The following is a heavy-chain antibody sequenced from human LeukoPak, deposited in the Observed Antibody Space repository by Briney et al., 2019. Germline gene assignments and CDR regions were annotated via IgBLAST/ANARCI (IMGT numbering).Heavy chain of an antibody. CDR2: IYTSGST. Sequence: SQTLSLTCTVSGGSISSGSYYWSWIRQPAGKGLEWIGRIYTSGSTNYNPSLKSRVTISVDTSKNQFSLKLSSVTAADTAVFYCARGSAAAGPLYYYYMDVWGKGTTVTISS. CDR1: GGSISSGSYY. CDR3: ARGSAAAGPLYYYYMDV. D-gene: IGHD6-13*01. J-gene: IGHJ6*03. V-gene: IGHV4-61*02.